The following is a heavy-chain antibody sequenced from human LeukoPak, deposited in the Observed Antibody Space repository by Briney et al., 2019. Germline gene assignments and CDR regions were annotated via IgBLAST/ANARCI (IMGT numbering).Heavy chain of an antibody. V-gene: IGHV4-4*02. J-gene: IGHJ4*02. CDR2: IYHSGST. D-gene: IGHD3-16*01. Sequence: PSETLSLTRAVSGDSISSTNWWSWVRQPPGKGLEWIGEIYHSGSTNYNPSLKSRVTISVDKSKNQFSLKLSSVTAADTAFYYCARKDFGGARAIDYWGQGTLVTVSS. CDR1: GDSISSTNW. CDR3: ARKDFGGARAIDY.